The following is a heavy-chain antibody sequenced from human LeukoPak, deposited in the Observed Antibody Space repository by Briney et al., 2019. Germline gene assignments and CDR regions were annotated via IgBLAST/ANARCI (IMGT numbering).Heavy chain of an antibody. CDR1: GFTFSSYA. CDR3: ARDYGDYGDY. CDR2: ISSNGGST. Sequence: GGSLRLSCAASGFTFSSYAMHWVRQAPGKGLEYVSAISSNGGSTYYANSVKGRFTISRDNSKNTLYLQMNSLRAEDTAVYYCARDYGDYGDYWGQGTLVTVSS. V-gene: IGHV3-64*01. J-gene: IGHJ4*02. D-gene: IGHD4-17*01.